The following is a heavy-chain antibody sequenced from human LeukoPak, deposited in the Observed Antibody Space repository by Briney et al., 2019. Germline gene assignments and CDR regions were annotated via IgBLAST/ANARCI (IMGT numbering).Heavy chain of an antibody. CDR1: GYTFTSYY. CDR2: INPSGGST. V-gene: IGHV1-46*01. CDR3: ATCSTNGVCYDFDY. J-gene: IGHJ4*02. D-gene: IGHD2-8*01. Sequence: ASVKVSCKASGYTFTSYYMHWVRQAPGQGLEWMGIINPSGGSTSYAQKFQGRVTMTRDTSISTAYMELSRLRSDDTAVYFCATCSTNGVCYDFDYWGQGTLVTVSS.